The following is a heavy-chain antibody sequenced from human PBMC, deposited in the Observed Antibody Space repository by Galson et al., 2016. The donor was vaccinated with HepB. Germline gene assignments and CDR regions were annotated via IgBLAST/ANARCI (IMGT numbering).Heavy chain of an antibody. Sequence: SLRLSCAASGFTFTSNYMHWVRQAPGKGLVWVSGIHTDGSSPIYADSMKGRFTITRDNTKNTLYLQMNSLRAEDSAVYYCGRGAYFGMDVWGQGTAVTVSS. J-gene: IGHJ6*02. CDR2: IHTDGSSP. CDR3: GRGAYFGMDV. V-gene: IGHV3-74*01. CDR1: GFTFTSNY.